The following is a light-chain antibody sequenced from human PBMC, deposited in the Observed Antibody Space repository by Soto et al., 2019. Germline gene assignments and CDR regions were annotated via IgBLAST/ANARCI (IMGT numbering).Light chain of an antibody. Sequence: QSVLTQPASVSGSPGQSITISCTGTSSDVGGYNYVSWYQQHPGKAPKLMIYDVSNRPSGVSNRFSGSKSGNTVSLTISGLQAEDEADYYCSSYTSSSTDVVFGGGTKVTVL. CDR2: DVS. V-gene: IGLV2-14*01. J-gene: IGLJ2*01. CDR3: SSYTSSSTDVV. CDR1: SSDVGGYNY.